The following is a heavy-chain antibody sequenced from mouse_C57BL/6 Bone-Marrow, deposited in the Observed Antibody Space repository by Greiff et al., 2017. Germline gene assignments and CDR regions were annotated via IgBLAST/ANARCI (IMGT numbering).Heavy chain of an antibody. CDR2: IDPETGGT. CDR3: TRDGGYVDD. Sequence: QVQLQQSGAELVRPGASVTLSCKASGYTFTDYEMHWVKQTPVHGLEWIGAIDPETGGTAYNQKFKGKAILTADKSSSTAYMELRSLTSEDSAVYYCTRDGGYVDDGGQGNTLTVSS. D-gene: IGHD1-1*02. CDR1: GYTFTDYE. J-gene: IGHJ2*01. V-gene: IGHV1-15*01.